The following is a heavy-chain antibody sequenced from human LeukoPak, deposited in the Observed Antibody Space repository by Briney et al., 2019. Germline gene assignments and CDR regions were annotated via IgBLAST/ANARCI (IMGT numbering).Heavy chain of an antibody. CDR1: GLTFRNYG. J-gene: IGHJ4*02. CDR2: IWYDGSNK. V-gene: IGHV3-33*01. CDR3: PADVRSKYLQH. D-gene: IGHD2-2*01. Sequence: GGSLRLSCAASGLTFRNYGMHWVRQAPGKGLEWVAVIWYDGSNKYYADSVKGRFTTSRDNSKSTLFLQMDSLRDEDTAVYYCPADVRSKYLQHWGQGTLVIVSS.